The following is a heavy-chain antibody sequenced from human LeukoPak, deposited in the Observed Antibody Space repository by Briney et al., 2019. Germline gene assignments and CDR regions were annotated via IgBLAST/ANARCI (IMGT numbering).Heavy chain of an antibody. CDR2: ISSRSGTSI. D-gene: IGHD1-26*01. V-gene: IGHV3-48*04. CDR3: TRVRGSYSVDY. Sequence: GGSLRLSCAASGFTFSSHAMSWVRQAPGKGLEWISYISSRSGTSIFYADSVKGRFTISRDNAKNSLHLQMDSLRAEDTAVYYCTRVRGSYSVDYWGQGTLVTVSS. CDR1: GFTFSSHA. J-gene: IGHJ4*02.